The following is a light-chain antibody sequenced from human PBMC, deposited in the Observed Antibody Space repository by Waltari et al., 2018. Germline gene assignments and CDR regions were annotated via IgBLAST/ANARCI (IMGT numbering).Light chain of an antibody. J-gene: IGLJ1*01. CDR1: NIDSKR. CDR3: QVWDANTDPGV. CDR2: YDS. V-gene: IGLV3-21*01. Sequence: SYVLTQPPSVSVAPGETARLTCGGNNIDSKRVHWYRQRPDQAPVLVISYDSDRPSGIPDRLSGSNSGNTATLTISRVEAGDEADYYCQVWDANTDPGVFGTGTEVTVL.